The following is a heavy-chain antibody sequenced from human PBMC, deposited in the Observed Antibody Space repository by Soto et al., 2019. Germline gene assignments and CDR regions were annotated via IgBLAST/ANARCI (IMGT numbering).Heavy chain of an antibody. CDR3: ARDPGDYYFDY. CDR2: IWYDGSNK. J-gene: IGHJ4*02. V-gene: IGHV3-33*01. CDR1: GFTFSSYG. Sequence: QVQLVESGGGVVQPGRSLRLSCAASGFTFSSYGMHWVRQAPDRGLEWVAIIWYDGSNKYYPDSVKGRFTISRDNSKNTLFLQMNSLRAEDTAVDCCARDPGDYYFDYWGQGTLVTVSS.